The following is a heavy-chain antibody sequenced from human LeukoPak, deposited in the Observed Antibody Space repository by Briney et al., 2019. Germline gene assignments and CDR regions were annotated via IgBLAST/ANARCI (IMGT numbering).Heavy chain of an antibody. D-gene: IGHD5-18*01. CDR2: FIPMFDTA. CDR1: GGTFSSYT. CDR3: ARDQMLDTAMALGY. J-gene: IGHJ4*02. Sequence: SVKVSCKASGGTFSSYTINWVRQAPGQGLEWMGRFIPMFDTANYAQKFQGRVTITADESTSTAYMELSSLRSEDTAVYYCARDQMLDTAMALGYWGQGTLVTVSS. V-gene: IGHV1-69*13.